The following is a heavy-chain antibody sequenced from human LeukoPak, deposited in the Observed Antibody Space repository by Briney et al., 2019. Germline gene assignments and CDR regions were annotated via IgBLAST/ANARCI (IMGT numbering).Heavy chain of an antibody. Sequence: GGSLRLSCAASGFTFSSYEMKWVRQAPGKGLEWVSYISSSGSTIYYADSVKGRFTISRDNAKNSLYLQMNSLRAEDTAVYYCARVGATTRSGDYWGQGTLVTVSS. D-gene: IGHD1-26*01. J-gene: IGHJ4*02. CDR2: ISSSGSTI. CDR1: GFTFSSYE. V-gene: IGHV3-48*03. CDR3: ARVGATTRSGDY.